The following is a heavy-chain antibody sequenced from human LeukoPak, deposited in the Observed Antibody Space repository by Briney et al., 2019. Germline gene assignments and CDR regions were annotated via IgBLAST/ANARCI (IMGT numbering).Heavy chain of an antibody. CDR1: GGSIVSHY. CDR3: AKDSGTWGNLAGHFDS. V-gene: IGHV4-4*07. CDR2: FYASGTT. Sequence: PSEILSLTCTVSGGSIVSHYWNWIRQPAGRGLEWIGRFYASGTTNTSPSLKSRVTMSVDTSKNQFSLKLSSVTAADTAVYYCAKDSGTWGNLAGHFDSWGQGTLVTVSS. D-gene: IGHD6-25*01. J-gene: IGHJ4*02.